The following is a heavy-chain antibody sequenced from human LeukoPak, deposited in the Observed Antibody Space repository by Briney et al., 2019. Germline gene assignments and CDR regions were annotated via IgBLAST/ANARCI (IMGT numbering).Heavy chain of an antibody. CDR1: GGSVSSGSYY. V-gene: IGHV4-61*01. CDR2: IYYSGTT. CDR3: ARDNHYDFWSGYSIYYYGMDV. J-gene: IGHJ6*02. D-gene: IGHD3-3*01. Sequence: SETLSLTCTVSGGSVSSGSYYWSWIRQPPGKGLEWIGYIYYSGTTNYNPSLKSRVTISVDTSKNQFSLKLSSVTAADTAVYYCARDNHYDFWSGYSIYYYGMDVWGQGTTVTVSS.